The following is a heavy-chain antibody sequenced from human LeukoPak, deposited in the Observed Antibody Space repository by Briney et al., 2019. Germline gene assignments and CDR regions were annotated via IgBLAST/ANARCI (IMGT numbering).Heavy chain of an antibody. D-gene: IGHD6-19*01. CDR3: ASGYSSGWYPWYFDL. V-gene: IGHV4-34*01. Sequence: PSETLSLTCAVYGGSFSGYYWSWIRQPPGRGLELIGEINHSGSTNYNPSLKSRVTISVDTSKNQFSLKLSSVTAADTAVYYCASGYSSGWYPWYFDLWGRGTLVSVSS. CDR1: GGSFSGYY. CDR2: INHSGST. J-gene: IGHJ2*01.